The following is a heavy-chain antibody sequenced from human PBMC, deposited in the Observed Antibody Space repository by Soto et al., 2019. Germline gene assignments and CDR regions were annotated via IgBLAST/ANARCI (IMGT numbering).Heavy chain of an antibody. D-gene: IGHD1-26*01. V-gene: IGHV3-23*01. CDR1: GFTFSNYA. CDR2: ISSTADGT. Sequence: EVQLLESGGGLVQPGGSLRLSCAASGFTFSNYAMGWVRQAPGKGLEWVSTISSTADGTDYADSVKGRFTISRDNSKNTLYQQMNSLRAEDTAVYYCAQAISRERQIDYWGQGTLVTVSS. J-gene: IGHJ4*02. CDR3: AQAISRERQIDY.